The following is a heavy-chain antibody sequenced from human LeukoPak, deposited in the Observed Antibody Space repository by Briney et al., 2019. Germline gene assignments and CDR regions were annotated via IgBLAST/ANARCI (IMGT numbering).Heavy chain of an antibody. CDR2: ISGSGGST. CDR1: GFTVSSNY. CDR3: AKGQWLARDDAFDI. J-gene: IGHJ3*02. D-gene: IGHD6-19*01. Sequence: GGSLRLSCAASGFTVSSNYMSWVRQAPGKGLEWVSAISGSGGSTYYADSVKGRFTISRDNSKNTLYLQMNSLRAEDTAVYYCAKGQWLARDDAFDIWGQGTMVTVSS. V-gene: IGHV3-23*01.